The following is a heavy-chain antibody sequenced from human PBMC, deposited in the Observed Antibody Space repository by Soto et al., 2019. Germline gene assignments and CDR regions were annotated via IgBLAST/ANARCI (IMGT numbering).Heavy chain of an antibody. J-gene: IGHJ6*02. CDR3: ARHVDYYYGMDV. V-gene: IGHV5-51*01. Sequence: GESLKISCKASGYRFTSYWIGWVRQMPGKGLEWMGIIYPTDSDIRYSPSFQGQVTISVDKSINTAYLQWSTLKASDTAMYYCARHVDYYYGMDVCGQGTTVTVSS. CDR1: GYRFTSYW. CDR2: IYPTDSDI.